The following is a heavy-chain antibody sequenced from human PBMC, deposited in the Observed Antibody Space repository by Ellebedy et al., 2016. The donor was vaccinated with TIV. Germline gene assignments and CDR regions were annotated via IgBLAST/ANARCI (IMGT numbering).Heavy chain of an antibody. CDR3: ARNFDL. V-gene: IGHV4-61*05. CDR2: IYYSGST. J-gene: IGHJ2*01. CDR1: GGSISSSSYY. Sequence: SETLSLTCTVSGGSISSSSYYWGWIRQPPGKGLEWIGYIYYSGSTNYNPSLKSRVTISVDTSNNQFSLKLSSVTAADTAVYYCARNFDLWGRGTLVTVSS.